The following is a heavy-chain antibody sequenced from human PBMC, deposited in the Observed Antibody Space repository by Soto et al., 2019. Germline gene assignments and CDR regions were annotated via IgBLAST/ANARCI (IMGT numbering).Heavy chain of an antibody. CDR3: AREEFEAGRGHFGY. V-gene: IGHV3-30-3*01. Sequence: QVQVVESGGGVVQPGGSLXLSXAASGXTXXTSAXXXXXQAPGKGLEWMAMISKGGNKKYYADSVKGRFTISSDISESTLYLQMNSLRTEDTAVYYCAREEFEAGRGHFGYWGQGTLVSVSS. CDR2: ISKGGNKK. CDR1: GXTXXTSA. D-gene: IGHD6-13*01. J-gene: IGHJ4*02.